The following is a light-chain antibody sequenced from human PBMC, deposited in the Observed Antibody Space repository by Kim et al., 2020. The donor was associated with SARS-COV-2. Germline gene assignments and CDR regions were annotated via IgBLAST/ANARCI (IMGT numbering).Light chain of an antibody. J-gene: IGKJ4*01. V-gene: IGKV3-11*01. Sequence: DIVLTQSPATLSLSPGEGATLSCRASQSISIDLAWYQHKPGQAPRLLIDDAFNRATGIPDRFSGSGSGTDFTLTISSLEPEDFAIYYCQQRFNWPPAVTFGGGTKVDIK. CDR1: QSISID. CDR3: QQRFNWPPAVT. CDR2: DAF.